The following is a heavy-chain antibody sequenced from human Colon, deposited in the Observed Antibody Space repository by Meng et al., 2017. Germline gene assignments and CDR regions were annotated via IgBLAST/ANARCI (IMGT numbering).Heavy chain of an antibody. CDR2: IYTADGNR. Sequence: QVHRVQSGAELKKPEASRKVSCQSSGYSFTSYVMHWLRQAPEQRPEWMVWIYTADGNRRYSQRFQDRLTITSDTFARTAYMERSSLRSEDTAVYFCARDERGGPYYFDYWGQGTLVTVSS. CDR3: ARDERGGPYYFDY. CDR1: GYSFTSYV. V-gene: IGHV1-3*04. J-gene: IGHJ4*02.